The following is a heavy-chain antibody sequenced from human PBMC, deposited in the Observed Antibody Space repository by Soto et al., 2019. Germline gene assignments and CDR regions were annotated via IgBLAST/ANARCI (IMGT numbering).Heavy chain of an antibody. V-gene: IGHV4-31*03. D-gene: IGHD2-15*01. CDR2: IYYSGST. Sequence: QVQLQESGPGLVKPSQTLSLTCTVSGGSISSGGYYWSWIRQHPGKGLEWIGYIYYSGSTYYNPSLKSRVTISVDTSKNQFSLKLSSVTAADTAVYYCVRGSVVAATLFDYWGQGTLVTVSS. J-gene: IGHJ4*02. CDR1: GGSISSGGYY. CDR3: VRGSVVAATLFDY.